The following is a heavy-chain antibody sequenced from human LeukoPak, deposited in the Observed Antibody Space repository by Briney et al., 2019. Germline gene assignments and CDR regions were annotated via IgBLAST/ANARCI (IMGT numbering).Heavy chain of an antibody. Sequence: PGGSLRLSCSASGFTLSHYWMTWVRQAPGKGLEWVASIKEDGSETSYVDSVKGRFTISRDNAKNSLYLQMNSLGAEDTAVYYCVRGWSYTFDPWGQGILVTVSS. CDR1: GFTLSHYW. D-gene: IGHD3-10*01. CDR3: VRGWSYTFDP. V-gene: IGHV3-7*01. J-gene: IGHJ5*02. CDR2: IKEDGSET.